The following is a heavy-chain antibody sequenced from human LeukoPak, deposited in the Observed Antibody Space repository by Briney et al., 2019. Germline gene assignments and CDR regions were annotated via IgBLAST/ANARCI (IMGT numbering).Heavy chain of an antibody. D-gene: IGHD7-27*01. J-gene: IGHJ4*02. CDR2: ITPIFGTA. V-gene: IGHV1-69*13. Sequence: ASVKVSCKASGGTFSSYAISWVRQAPGQGLEWMGGITPIFGTANYAQKFQGRVTITADESTSTAYMELSSLRSEDTAVYYCARDVPSGDTSPRWGQGTLVTVSS. CDR3: ARDVPSGDTSPR. CDR1: GGTFSSYA.